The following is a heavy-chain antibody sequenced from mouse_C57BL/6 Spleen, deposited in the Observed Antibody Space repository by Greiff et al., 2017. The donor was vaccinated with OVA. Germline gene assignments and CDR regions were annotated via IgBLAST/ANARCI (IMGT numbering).Heavy chain of an antibody. CDR1: GYTFTSYW. V-gene: IGHV1-69*01. CDR2: IDPSDSYT. Sequence: VQLQQPGAELVMPGASVKLSCKASGYTFTSYWMHWVKQRPGQGLEWIGEIDPSDSYTNYNQKFKGKSTLTVDKSSSTAYMQLSSLTSEDSAVYYCARVLITTVVADYWGQGTTLTVSS. D-gene: IGHD1-1*01. J-gene: IGHJ2*01. CDR3: ARVLITTVVADY.